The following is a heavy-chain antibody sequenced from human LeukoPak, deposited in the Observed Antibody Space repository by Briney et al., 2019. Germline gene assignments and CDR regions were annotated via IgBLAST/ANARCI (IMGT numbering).Heavy chain of an antibody. V-gene: IGHV3-66*04. Sequence: PGGSLRLSCAASGFTFSNAWMSWVRQAPGKRLEWLAFIYVSGTTFYAASVKGRFTISRDNSKNTVYLQMNNLRAEDTALYYCGRHAYGGSPPLSWGQGALVTVSS. CDR2: IYVSGTT. CDR1: GFTFSNAW. J-gene: IGHJ4*02. CDR3: GRHAYGGSPPLS. D-gene: IGHD3-10*01.